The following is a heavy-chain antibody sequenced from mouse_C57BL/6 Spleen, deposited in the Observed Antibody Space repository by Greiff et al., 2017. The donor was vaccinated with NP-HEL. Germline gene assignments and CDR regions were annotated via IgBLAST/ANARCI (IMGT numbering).Heavy chain of an antibody. CDR3: ARPYDYDGYYFDY. Sequence: EVKLMESGGGLVQPGGSLKLSCAASGFTFSDYYMYWVRQTPEKRLEWVAYISNGGGSTYYPDTVKGRFTISRDNAKNTLYLQMSRLKSEDTAMYYCARPYDYDGYYFDYWGQGTTLTVSS. D-gene: IGHD2-4*01. CDR1: GFTFSDYY. CDR2: ISNGGGST. V-gene: IGHV5-12*01. J-gene: IGHJ2*01.